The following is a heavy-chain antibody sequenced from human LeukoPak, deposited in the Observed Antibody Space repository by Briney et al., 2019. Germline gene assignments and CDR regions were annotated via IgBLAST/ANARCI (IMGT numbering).Heavy chain of an antibody. Sequence: GGSLRLSCAASGFTFSTYSMNWVRQAPGKGLEWVSHISSSSTIYYADSVKGRFTISRDNAESSLYLQMNSLRAEDTAVYYCARGGDYWGQGTLVTVSS. V-gene: IGHV3-48*01. CDR1: GFTFSTYS. CDR2: ISSSSTI. CDR3: ARGGDY. J-gene: IGHJ4*02.